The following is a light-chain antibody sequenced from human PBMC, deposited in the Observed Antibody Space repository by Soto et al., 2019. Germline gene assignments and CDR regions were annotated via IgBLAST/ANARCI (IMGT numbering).Light chain of an antibody. CDR3: QQRSNWPPWT. Sequence: DIVLTQSPGTLYLSPGERATLSCRASQSVRSSYLAWYQQKPGQAPRLLIYGASIRATGIPARFSGSGSGTDFTLTISSLEPEDFAVYYCQQRSNWPPWTFGQGTKVDIK. J-gene: IGKJ1*01. CDR1: QSVRSSY. CDR2: GAS. V-gene: IGKV3D-20*02.